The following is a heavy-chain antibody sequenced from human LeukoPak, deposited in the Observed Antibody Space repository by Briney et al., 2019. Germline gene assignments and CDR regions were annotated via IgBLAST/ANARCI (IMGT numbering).Heavy chain of an antibody. V-gene: IGHV1-69*01. D-gene: IGHD4-23*01. CDR3: AAYGGNSGKLDY. Sequence: SVKVSCKASGGTFSSYAISWVRQAPGQGLEWMGGIIPIFGTANYAQKSQGRVTITADESTSTAYMELSSLRSEDTAVYYCAAYGGNSGKLDYWGQGTLVTVSS. J-gene: IGHJ4*02. CDR2: IIPIFGTA. CDR1: GGTFSSYA.